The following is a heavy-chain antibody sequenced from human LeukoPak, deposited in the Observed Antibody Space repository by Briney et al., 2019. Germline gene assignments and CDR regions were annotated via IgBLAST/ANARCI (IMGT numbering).Heavy chain of an antibody. V-gene: IGHV3-7*01. D-gene: IGHD5-18*01. CDR3: ARDRAYSSFDY. CDR2: INPDDSAR. J-gene: IGHJ4*02. CDR1: GFTFDNSW. Sequence: GGSLRLYCAASGFTFDNSWMNWGRQAPGKGLEWVASINPDDSARYYVDSVRGRFTISRDNAKNSLYLQMSSLRAEDTAVYYCARDRAYSSFDYWGQGTLVTVSS.